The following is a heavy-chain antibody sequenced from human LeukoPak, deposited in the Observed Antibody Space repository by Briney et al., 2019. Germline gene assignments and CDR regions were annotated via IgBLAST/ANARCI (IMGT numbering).Heavy chain of an antibody. CDR2: INPNSGGT. CDR3: ARLFYGSGSYYTYYFDY. Sequence: GASVEVSCKASGYTFTGYYMHWVRQAPGQGLEWMGWINPNSGGTNYAQKFQGWVTMTRDTSISTAYMELSRLRSDDTAVYYCARLFYGSGSYYTYYFDYWGQGTLVTVSS. V-gene: IGHV1-2*04. D-gene: IGHD3-10*01. CDR1: GYTFTGYY. J-gene: IGHJ4*02.